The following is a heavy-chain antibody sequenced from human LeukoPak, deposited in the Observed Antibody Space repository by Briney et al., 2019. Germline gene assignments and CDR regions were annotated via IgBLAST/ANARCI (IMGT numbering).Heavy chain of an antibody. D-gene: IGHD3-10*01. V-gene: IGHV3-23*01. J-gene: IGHJ4*02. CDR3: AKLWFGELSAFDY. Sequence: GGSLRLSCAASGFTFSSYAMSWVRQAPGKGLEWVSAISGSGGSTYYADSVEGRFTISRDNSKNTLYLQMNSLRAEDTAVYYCAKLWFGELSAFDYWGQGTLVTVSS. CDR2: ISGSGGST. CDR1: GFTFSSYA.